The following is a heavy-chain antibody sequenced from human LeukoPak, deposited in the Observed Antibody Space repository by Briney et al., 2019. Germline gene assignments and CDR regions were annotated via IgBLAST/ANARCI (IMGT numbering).Heavy chain of an antibody. CDR1: GFTFDDYA. CDR2: ISWNSGSI. V-gene: IGHV3-9*01. D-gene: IGHD3-10*01. Sequence: GGSLRLSCAASGFTFDDYAMHWVRQAPGKGLEWVSGISWNSGSIGYADSVKGRFTISRDDAKNSLYLQMNSLRAEDTALYYCAKSQGRWFTMVRGYYYGMDVWGQGTTVTVSS. J-gene: IGHJ6*02. CDR3: AKSQGRWFTMVRGYYYGMDV.